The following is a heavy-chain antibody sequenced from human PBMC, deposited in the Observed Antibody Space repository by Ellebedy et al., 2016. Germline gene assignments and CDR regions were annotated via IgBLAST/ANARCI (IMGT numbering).Heavy chain of an antibody. Sequence: ASVKVSCKASGGTFSSYAISWVRQAPGQGLEWMGRIIPILGIANYAQKFQGRVTITADKSTSTAYMELSSLRSEDTAVYYCARSGTTSWGGRIDYWGQGTLVTVSA. CDR3: ARSGTTSWGGRIDY. CDR1: GGTFSSYA. D-gene: IGHD1-1*01. CDR2: IIPILGIA. J-gene: IGHJ4*02. V-gene: IGHV1-69*04.